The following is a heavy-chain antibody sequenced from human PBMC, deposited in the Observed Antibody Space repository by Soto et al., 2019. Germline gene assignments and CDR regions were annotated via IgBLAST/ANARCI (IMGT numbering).Heavy chain of an antibody. J-gene: IGHJ3*02. Sequence: ASVKDSCKGSCYTFTSYGISWVRQAPGQGLEWMGWISAYNGNTNYAQKLQGRVTMTTDTSTSTAYMELRSLRSDDTAVYYCAIGDYCSSTSCSPGDAFDIWGQGTMVTVSS. CDR1: CYTFTSYG. CDR3: AIGDYCSSTSCSPGDAFDI. D-gene: IGHD2-2*01. V-gene: IGHV1-18*04. CDR2: ISAYNGNT.